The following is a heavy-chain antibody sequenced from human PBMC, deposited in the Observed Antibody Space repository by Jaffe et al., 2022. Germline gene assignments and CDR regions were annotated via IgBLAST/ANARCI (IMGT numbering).Heavy chain of an antibody. D-gene: IGHD2-2*01. CDR2: INRDGGIT. Sequence: EVQLVESGGGLVQPGGSLRLSCAASGFSFSSYWMHWVRQVSGKGLVWVSRINRDGGITTYADSVKGRFTISRDNAKNTLYLQMNILRAEDTAVYYCARTIGYCSGTSCYADEGFQHWGQGTLVTVSS. J-gene: IGHJ1*01. CDR3: ARTIGYCSGTSCYADEGFQH. CDR1: GFSFSSYW. V-gene: IGHV3-74*01.